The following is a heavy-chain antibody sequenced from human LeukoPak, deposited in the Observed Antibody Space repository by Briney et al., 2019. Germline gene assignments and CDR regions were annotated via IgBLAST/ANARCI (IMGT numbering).Heavy chain of an antibody. CDR1: GFTFSSRW. CDR3: ARHGDYCFDL. J-gene: IGHJ4*02. CDR2: IRNDGLTQ. V-gene: IGHV3-7*01. D-gene: IGHD4-17*01. Sequence: GGSLELSCAASGFTFSSRWMGWVRQAPGKGLEWVANIRNDGLTQYYVDSVKGRFTISRDNAKDSLSLQMNSLRAEDTAVYFRARHGDYCFDLWGQGTLVTVSS.